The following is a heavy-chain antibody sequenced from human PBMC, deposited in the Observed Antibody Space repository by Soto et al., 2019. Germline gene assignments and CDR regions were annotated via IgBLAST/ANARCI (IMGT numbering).Heavy chain of an antibody. J-gene: IGHJ5*02. Sequence: GGSLRLSCAASGFTFSSYAMSWVRQAPGKGLEWVSAISGSGGSTYYADSVKGRFTISRDNSKNTLYLQMNSLRAEDTAVYYCAKGKRKGYVAGTLWFDPWGQGTLVTVSS. CDR3: AKGKRKGYVAGTLWFDP. D-gene: IGHD6-19*01. CDR1: GFTFSSYA. V-gene: IGHV3-23*01. CDR2: ISGSGGST.